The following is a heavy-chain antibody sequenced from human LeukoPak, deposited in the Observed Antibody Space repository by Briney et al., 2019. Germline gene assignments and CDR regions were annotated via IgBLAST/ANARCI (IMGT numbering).Heavy chain of an antibody. CDR1: GFTFSSYS. V-gene: IGHV4-34*01. J-gene: IGHJ4*02. Sequence: MPGGSLRLSCAASGFTFSSYSMNWVRQPPGKGLEWIGEINHSGSTNYNPSLKSRVTISVDTSKNQFSLKLSSVTAADTAVYYRASVYPSGYYFDYWGQGTLVTVSS. CDR2: INHSGST. D-gene: IGHD3-16*02. CDR3: ASVYPSGYYFDY.